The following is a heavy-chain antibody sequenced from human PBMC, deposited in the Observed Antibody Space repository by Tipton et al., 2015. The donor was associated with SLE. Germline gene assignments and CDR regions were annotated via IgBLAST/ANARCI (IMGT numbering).Heavy chain of an antibody. D-gene: IGHD6-6*01. CDR2: INRSGST. CDR3: ACLYSSSFQRDS. V-gene: IGHV4-34*01. J-gene: IGHJ1*01. Sequence: LRLSCAVYGGSFSGDSWSCIRQPPGKGLQWIGEINRSGSTNYNPSLKSRVTISVDTSKNQFSLKLSSVTAADTARYYCACLYSSSFQRDSWGQGSLVTVSS. CDR1: GGSFSGDS.